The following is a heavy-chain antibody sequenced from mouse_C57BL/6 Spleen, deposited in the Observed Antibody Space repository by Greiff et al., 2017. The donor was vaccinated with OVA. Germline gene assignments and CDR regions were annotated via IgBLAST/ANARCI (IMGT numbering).Heavy chain of an antibody. CDR1: GYTFTSYW. J-gene: IGHJ4*01. CDR3: ASSSITTVVARDAMDY. D-gene: IGHD1-1*01. V-gene: IGHV1-50*01. CDR2: IDPSDSYT. Sequence: QVQLQQPGAELVKPGASVKLSCKASGYTFTSYWMQWVKQRPGQGLEWIGEIDPSDSYTNYNQKFKGKATLTVDTSSSTAYMQLSSLTSEDSAVYYCASSSITTVVARDAMDYWGQGTSVTGSS.